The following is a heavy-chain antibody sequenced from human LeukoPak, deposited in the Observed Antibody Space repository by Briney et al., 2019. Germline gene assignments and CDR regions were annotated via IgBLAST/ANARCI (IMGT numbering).Heavy chain of an antibody. D-gene: IGHD6-13*01. Sequence: SQTLSLTCTVSGGSISSGGYYWSWIRQHPGKGLEWIGYIYYSGSTYYNPSLKSRVTISVDTSKNQFSLKLSSVTAADTAVYYCARESYLGTAAAGYFDYWGQGTLVTVSS. CDR2: IYYSGST. CDR1: GGSISSGGYY. J-gene: IGHJ4*02. V-gene: IGHV4-31*03. CDR3: ARESYLGTAAAGYFDY.